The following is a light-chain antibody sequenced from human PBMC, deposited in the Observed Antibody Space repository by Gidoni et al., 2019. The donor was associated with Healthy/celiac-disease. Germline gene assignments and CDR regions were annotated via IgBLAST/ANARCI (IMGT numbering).Light chain of an antibody. V-gene: IGKV3-15*01. CDR1: ESVSSN. CDR3: QQYNNWPPVT. J-gene: IGKJ5*01. CDR2: GAS. Sequence: VITHSRATLSVSPGERAPLSCRASESVSSNLAWYQQTPGQAPRPLIYGASTSATGIPARFSGSGSGKEFTVTISSLQSEDFAVYYCQQYNNWPPVTFGQGTRLEIK.